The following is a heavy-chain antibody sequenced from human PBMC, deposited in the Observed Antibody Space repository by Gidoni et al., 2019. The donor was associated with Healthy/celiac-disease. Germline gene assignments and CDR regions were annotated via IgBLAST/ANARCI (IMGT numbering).Heavy chain of an antibody. D-gene: IGHD6-19*01. V-gene: IGHV3-23*01. Sequence: EVQLLASGGGLVQPGGSLRLSCAASGFTFSSDAMSWVRQAPGKGLEWFSAISGSGGSTYYSDSVKGRFTISRDNSKNTLYLQMNSLRAEDTAVYYCAKEPTDSSVLLYYWGQGTLVTVSS. CDR1: GFTFSSDA. CDR2: ISGSGGST. CDR3: AKEPTDSSVLLYY. J-gene: IGHJ4*02.